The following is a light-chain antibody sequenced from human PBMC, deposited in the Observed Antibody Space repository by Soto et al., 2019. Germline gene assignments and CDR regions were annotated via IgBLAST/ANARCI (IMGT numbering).Light chain of an antibody. V-gene: IGKV1-5*03. CDR1: QTISSW. CDR3: QQYSTYTPRT. CDR2: KAS. J-gene: IGKJ1*01. Sequence: DIQMTQSPSTLSGSVGDRVTITCRASQTISSWLAWYQQKPGKAPKLLIYKASTLKSGVPSRFSGSGSGTEFTLTISSLQPDDFATYYCQQYSTYTPRTFGQGTKVEIK.